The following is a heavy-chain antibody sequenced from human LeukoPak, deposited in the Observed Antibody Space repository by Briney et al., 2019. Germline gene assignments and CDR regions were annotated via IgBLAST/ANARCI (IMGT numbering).Heavy chain of an antibody. J-gene: IGHJ4*02. CDR3: ARAYYDFWSGYLPYFDY. Sequence: ASVKVSCKASGYTFTSYDINWVRQATRQGLEWMGWMNPNSGNTGYVQKFQGRVTMTRNTSISTAYMELSSLRSEDTAVYYCARAYYDFWSGYLPYFDYWGQGTLVTVSS. D-gene: IGHD3-3*01. V-gene: IGHV1-8*01. CDR1: GYTFTSYD. CDR2: MNPNSGNT.